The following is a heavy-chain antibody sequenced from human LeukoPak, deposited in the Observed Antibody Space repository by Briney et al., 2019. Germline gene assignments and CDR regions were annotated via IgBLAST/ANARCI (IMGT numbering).Heavy chain of an antibody. V-gene: IGHV4-59*08. CDR3: ARRGSGASLEYYFDL. CDR1: GGSISSYN. D-gene: IGHD1-14*01. J-gene: IGHJ2*01. Sequence: PSETLSLTRTVSGGSISSYNWGWIWQPPRKGLEYIGYIYYSGNTNSNPSLNSRVTISVDTSKNQFSLKLSSVTAADTAVYYCARRGSGASLEYYFDLWDRGTLVTVSS. CDR2: IYYSGNT.